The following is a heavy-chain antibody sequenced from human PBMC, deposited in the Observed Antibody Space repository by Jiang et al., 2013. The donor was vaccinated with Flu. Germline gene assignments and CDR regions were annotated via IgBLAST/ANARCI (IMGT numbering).Heavy chain of an antibody. V-gene: IGHV1-69*01. Sequence: SGAEVKKPGSSVKVSCKASGDYFSSYAISWVRQAPGQGLEWVGGVIPIFGKVDYAQKFQGRVTITADESTDTAYMELSSLTSEDTAVYYCARGVGGYSYGYILYWGQGTLVTVSS. CDR3: ARGVGGYSYGYILY. CDR2: VIPIFGKV. J-gene: IGHJ4*02. D-gene: IGHD5-18*01. CDR1: GDYFSSYA.